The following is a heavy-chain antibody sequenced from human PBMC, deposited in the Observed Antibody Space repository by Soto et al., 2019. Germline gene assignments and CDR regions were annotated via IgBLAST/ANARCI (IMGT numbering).Heavy chain of an antibody. J-gene: IGHJ6*01. CDR2: IYYSGTT. Sequence: PSDTLSLTCNVSGGFISNYYWSWVRQPPGKGLEWIGYIYYSGTTNYNPSLKSRVSILLDMSKNQFSLRLRSVTAADTAVYYFARLKPVGTTSAGQNYHYGRDVWGEGPTV. CDR3: ARLKPVGTTSAGQNYHYGRDV. V-gene: IGHV4-59*01. CDR1: GGFISNYY. D-gene: IGHD6-6*01.